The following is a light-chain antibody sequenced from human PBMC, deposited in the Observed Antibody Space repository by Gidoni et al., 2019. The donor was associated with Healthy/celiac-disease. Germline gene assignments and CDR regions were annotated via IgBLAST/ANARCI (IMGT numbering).Light chain of an antibody. CDR1: QSISSY. V-gene: IGKV1-39*01. Sequence: DIQMTQSPSSLSASVGDRVTITCRESQSISSYLNWYQQKPGKAPKLLIYAASSLQSGVPSRFSGSGCGTDFTLTISRLQPEDFATYYCQQSYSTPQTFGQGTKVEIK. CDR2: AAS. CDR3: QQSYSTPQT. J-gene: IGKJ1*01.